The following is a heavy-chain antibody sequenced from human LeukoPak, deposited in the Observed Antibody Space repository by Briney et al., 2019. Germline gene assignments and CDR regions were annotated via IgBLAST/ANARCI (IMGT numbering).Heavy chain of an antibody. D-gene: IGHD3-22*01. V-gene: IGHV3-48*03. CDR3: ASRDYYYDSSGPYYFDY. Sequence: GGSLRLSCAASGFTFSSYEMNWVRQAPGKGLEWVSYISSSGSTIYYADSVKGRFTISRDNAKNSLYLQMNSLRAEDTAVYYCASRDYYYDSSGPYYFDYWGQGTLVTVSS. J-gene: IGHJ4*02. CDR2: ISSSGSTI. CDR1: GFTFSSYE.